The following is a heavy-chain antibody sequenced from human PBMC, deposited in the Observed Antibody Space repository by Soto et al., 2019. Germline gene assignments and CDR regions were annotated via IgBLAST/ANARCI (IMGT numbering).Heavy chain of an antibody. Sequence: VGSLRLSCACSVFTFSRYAMNCVRHSPGKWLEWVSIISSRGDRTSYAESVKGRFTISRDDSKNTLFLHMNSLGAEDTAVYYCAKETGFSYRFTNNALQVWGQGTRVTVSS. D-gene: IGHD3-16*02. CDR3: AKETGFSYRFTNNALQV. V-gene: IGHV3-23*01. CDR1: VFTFSRYA. CDR2: ISSRGDRT. J-gene: IGHJ4*01.